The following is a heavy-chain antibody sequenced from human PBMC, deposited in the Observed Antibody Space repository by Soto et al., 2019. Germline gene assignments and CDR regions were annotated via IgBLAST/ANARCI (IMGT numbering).Heavy chain of an antibody. CDR3: AKATVVVTAISGGGGFDK. CDR1: GFTFSSYG. V-gene: IGHV3-30*18. D-gene: IGHD2-21*02. Sequence: PGGSLRLSCAASGFTFSSYGMHWVRQAPGKGLEWVAVISYDGSNKYYADSVKGRFTISRDNSKSTLYLQMNSLRAEDTAVYYCAKATVVVTAISGGGGFDKWGQGTLVTVSS. J-gene: IGHJ3*02. CDR2: ISYDGSNK.